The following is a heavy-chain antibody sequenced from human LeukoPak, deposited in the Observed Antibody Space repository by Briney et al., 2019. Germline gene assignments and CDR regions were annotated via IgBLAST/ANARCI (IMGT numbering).Heavy chain of an antibody. Sequence: PGGSLRLSCAASGFTFSDYEINWVRQAPGKGLEWVSCISTSGSTTYYADSVKGRFTISRDNDKNSLFLQMNTLTAEDTAVYYCARGALHVFDYWGQGTPVTVSS. CDR3: ARGALHVFDY. CDR1: GFTFSDYE. D-gene: IGHD3-10*02. V-gene: IGHV3-48*03. J-gene: IGHJ4*02. CDR2: ISTSGSTT.